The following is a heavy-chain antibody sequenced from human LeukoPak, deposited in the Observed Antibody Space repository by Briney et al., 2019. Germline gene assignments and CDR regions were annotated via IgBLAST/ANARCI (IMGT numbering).Heavy chain of an antibody. D-gene: IGHD6-13*01. V-gene: IGHV4-4*07. CDR2: FYTSGSS. CDR3: ARGIAAFDY. J-gene: IGHJ4*02. CDR1: GGSISSYY. Sequence: MSSETLSLTCTVSGGSISSYYWSWIRQPAGKGLEWIGRFYTSGSSNYNPSLESRVTMSVDTSKNQFSLKLSSVTAADTAVYYCARGIAAFDYWGQGTLVTVSS.